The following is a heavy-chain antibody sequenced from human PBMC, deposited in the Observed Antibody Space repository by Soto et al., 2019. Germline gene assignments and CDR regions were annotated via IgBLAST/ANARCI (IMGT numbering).Heavy chain of an antibody. J-gene: IGHJ4*02. CDR2: IHHSGST. D-gene: IGHD3-22*01. Sequence: SETLSLTCTVSGVSISSGGDYWSWIRQHPGKGLEWIGCIHHSGSTSYTPSLKSRLTISVDTSKNQFSLELTSVTAADTAFYYCASDRLFDSWGQGTLVTGSS. V-gene: IGHV4-31*03. CDR3: ASDRLFDS. CDR1: GVSISSGGDY.